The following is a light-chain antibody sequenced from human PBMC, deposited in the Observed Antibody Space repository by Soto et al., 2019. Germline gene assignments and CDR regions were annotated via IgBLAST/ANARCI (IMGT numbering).Light chain of an antibody. CDR3: QSYDSSLSGYV. Sequence: QSVLTQPPSVSGAPGQRVTISCTGSSSNIGAGYDVHWYQQLPGTAPKALIYGNNNRPSGVPDRFSGSKSGTSASLAITGLQAEAEADYYCQSYDSSLSGYVFGTGTKLTVL. V-gene: IGLV1-40*01. CDR1: SSNIGAGYD. J-gene: IGLJ1*01. CDR2: GNN.